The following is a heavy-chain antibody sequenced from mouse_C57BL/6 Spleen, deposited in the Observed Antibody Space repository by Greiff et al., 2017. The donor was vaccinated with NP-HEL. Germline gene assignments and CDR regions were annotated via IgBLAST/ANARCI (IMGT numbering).Heavy chain of an antibody. CDR3: ARHPPYDYDGYFDV. Sequence: EVKLMESGGGLVQPGGSLKLSCAASGFTFSDYYMYWVRQTPEKRLEWVAYISNGGGSTYYPDTVKGRFTISRDNAKNTLYLQMSRLKSEDTAMYYCARHPPYDYDGYFDVWGTGTTVTVSS. CDR2: ISNGGGST. J-gene: IGHJ1*03. CDR1: GFTFSDYY. V-gene: IGHV5-12*01. D-gene: IGHD2-4*01.